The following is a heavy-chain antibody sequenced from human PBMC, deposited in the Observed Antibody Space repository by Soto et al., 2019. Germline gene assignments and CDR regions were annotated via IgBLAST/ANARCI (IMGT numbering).Heavy chain of an antibody. CDR3: ARDRGAYGMDV. CDR1: GYTFTSYG. J-gene: IGHJ6*02. Sequence: QVQLVQSGAAMQKPGASVKVSCKASGYTFTSYGISWVRQAPGQGLEWMGWISAYNGNTNYAQKLQGRVTMTTDTSTSTAYMELRRLRSDDTAVYYCARDRGAYGMDVWGQGTTVTVSS. V-gene: IGHV1-18*01. CDR2: ISAYNGNT.